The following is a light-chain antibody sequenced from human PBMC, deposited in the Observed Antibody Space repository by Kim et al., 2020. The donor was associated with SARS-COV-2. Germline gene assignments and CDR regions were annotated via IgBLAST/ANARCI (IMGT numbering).Light chain of an antibody. J-gene: IGLJ1*01. Sequence: GQSITISCTGTSSDIGGYNNVSWYQHRPGTGPQLMIYDVLERPSGVSNRFSGSKSGNTASLTISGLQAEDEADYYCSSYTSSGTYVFGSGTKVTVL. V-gene: IGLV2-14*03. CDR3: SSYTSSGTYV. CDR2: DVL. CDR1: SSDIGGYNN.